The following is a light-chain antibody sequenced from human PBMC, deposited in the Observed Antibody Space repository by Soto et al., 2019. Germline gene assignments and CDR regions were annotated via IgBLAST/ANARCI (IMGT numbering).Light chain of an antibody. J-gene: IGKJ1*01. CDR3: QQYYSYPGT. V-gene: IGKV1-5*03. CDR2: KAS. CDR1: QNTSSY. Sequence: DIQMTQSPSSLSASVGDRVSITCRASQNTSSYLAWYQQKPGKAPKLLIYKASSLESGVPSRFSGSRSGTEFTLTISSLQPDDFATYFCQQYYSYPGTFGQGTKVDIK.